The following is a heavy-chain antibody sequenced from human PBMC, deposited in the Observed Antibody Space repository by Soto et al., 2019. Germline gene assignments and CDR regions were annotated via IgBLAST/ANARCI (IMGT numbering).Heavy chain of an antibody. D-gene: IGHD3-3*02. V-gene: IGHV1-8*01. Sequence: QVQLVQPGAEVRKPGVSVKVYCKASGDIFTNFDFNWVRQATGQGLEWIGWMRANSGDTGHDQKFQGRVRMTRDTSMSTAYMELSSLRAEDTAVYYCARYIYGQGFQAWGQGTLVFVSS. CDR2: MRANSGDT. CDR1: GDIFTNFD. CDR3: ARYIYGQGFQA. J-gene: IGHJ5*02.